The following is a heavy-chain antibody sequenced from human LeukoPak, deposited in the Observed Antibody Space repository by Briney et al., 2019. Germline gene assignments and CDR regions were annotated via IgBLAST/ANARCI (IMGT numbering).Heavy chain of an antibody. CDR1: GXSFTSYW. J-gene: IGHJ5*02. Sequence: GESLKISCKGSGXSFTSYWSSWVRQMPGKGLEWMGRIDPSDSYTNYSPSFQGHVTISADKSISTAYLQWSSLKASDTAMYYCARHSEDIVVGDNWFDPWGQGTLVTVSS. D-gene: IGHD2-15*01. V-gene: IGHV5-10-1*01. CDR2: IDPSDSYT. CDR3: ARHSEDIVVGDNWFDP.